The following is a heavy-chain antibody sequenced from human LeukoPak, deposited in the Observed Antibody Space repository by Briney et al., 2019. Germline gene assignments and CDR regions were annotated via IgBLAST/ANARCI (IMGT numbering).Heavy chain of an antibody. D-gene: IGHD5-18*01. J-gene: IGHJ4*02. CDR2: IYHSGST. V-gene: IGHV4-38-2*01. Sequence: SETLSLTCAVSGYSISSGYYWGWIRQPPGQGLEWIGSIYHSGSTYYNPSLKSRVTISVDTSKNQFSLKLSSVTAADTAVYYCATIDTAMVSFDYWGQGTLVTVSS. CDR3: ATIDTAMVSFDY. CDR1: GYSISSGYY.